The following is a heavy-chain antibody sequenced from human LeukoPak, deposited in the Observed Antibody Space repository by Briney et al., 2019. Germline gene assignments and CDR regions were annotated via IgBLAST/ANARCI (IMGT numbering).Heavy chain of an antibody. J-gene: IGHJ6*03. D-gene: IGHD3-10*01. V-gene: IGHV3-21*01. CDR1: GFSFSDYN. CDR2: ITSTGTYI. Sequence: TGGSLRLSCAASGFSFSDYNMNWVRQAPGKALEWVSSITSTGTYIFYGDSVKGRFTISRDNAKNSLYLQMNSLRAEDTAVYYCARDGGITLVRGVIMGDYYYYYMDVWGGGTTVTVSS. CDR3: ARDGGITLVRGVIMGDYYYYYMDV.